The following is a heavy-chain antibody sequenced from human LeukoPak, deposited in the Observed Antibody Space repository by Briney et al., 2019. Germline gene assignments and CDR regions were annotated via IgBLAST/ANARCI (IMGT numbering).Heavy chain of an antibody. V-gene: IGHV3-30*18. D-gene: IGHD3-22*01. CDR2: VSYHGGSA. CDR1: GFTFSGCG. Sequence: GGSLRLSCAASGFTFSGCGIHWVRQAPGKGREWVAAVSYHGGSAYYPDSVKGRFTISRDNSKNTLYLQINSLRTEVTAVYYSAKPGSDYSPLDFWGQGTLLTVS. J-gene: IGHJ4*02. CDR3: AKPGSDYSPLDF.